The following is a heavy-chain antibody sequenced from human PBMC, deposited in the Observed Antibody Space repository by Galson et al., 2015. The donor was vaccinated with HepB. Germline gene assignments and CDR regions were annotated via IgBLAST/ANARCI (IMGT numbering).Heavy chain of an antibody. CDR2: MNPNSGNT. CDR3: ARVFGWDSSSWYF. Sequence: SVKVSCKASGYTFTSYDINWVRQATGQGLEWMGWMNPNSGNTGYAQKFQGRVTMTRNTSISTAYMELSSLGSEDTAVYYCARVFGWDSSSWYFWGQGTLVTVSS. V-gene: IGHV1-8*01. D-gene: IGHD6-13*01. CDR1: GYTFTSYD. J-gene: IGHJ4*02.